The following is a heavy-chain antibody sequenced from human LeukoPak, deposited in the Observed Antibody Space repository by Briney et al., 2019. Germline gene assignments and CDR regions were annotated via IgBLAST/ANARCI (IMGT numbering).Heavy chain of an antibody. V-gene: IGHV1-2*02. CDR1: GYTFTGHY. J-gene: IGHJ3*02. CDR3: ARGFAEEGTTTGAFDI. CDR2: INPKNGGR. D-gene: IGHD1-7*01. Sequence: ASVKVSCKASGYTFTGHYIHWVRQAPGQGLEWMGWINPKNGGRDYPQKFQGRVTMTRDTSASTTYLEVSRLTSDDTAVYYCARGFAEEGTTTGAFDIWGHGTMVTVSS.